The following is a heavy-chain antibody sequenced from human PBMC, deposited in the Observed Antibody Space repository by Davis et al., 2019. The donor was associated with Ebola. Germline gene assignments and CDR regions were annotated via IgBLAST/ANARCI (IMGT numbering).Heavy chain of an antibody. CDR3: ARGHRAYGVVTWFEH. J-gene: IGHJ5*02. CDR1: GFTFPDYW. Sequence: GESLKISCGASGFTFPDYWMTWVRQAPGKGLEWVGNIKGDGSEAYYVESVKGRFTISRDNANNSLYLQLRSLRVDDTAVHYCARGHRAYGVVTWFEHWGQGAPVTVSS. D-gene: IGHD3-3*01. V-gene: IGHV3-7*04. CDR2: IKGDGSEA.